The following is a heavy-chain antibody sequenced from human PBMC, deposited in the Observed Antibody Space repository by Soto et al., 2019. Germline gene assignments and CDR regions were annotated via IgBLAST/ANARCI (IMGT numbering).Heavy chain of an antibody. J-gene: IGHJ4*02. V-gene: IGHV1-46*01. CDR1: GDTFTDHY. CDR3: ARGGHVVVVTAALDY. CDR2: VNPSGGHT. D-gene: IGHD2-21*02. Sequence: GASVKVSCKACGDTFTDHYIRWMRQAPGQGLEWMGTVNPSGGHTTYAQHFLGRVTMTRDTSTSTLYMELTSLTSDDTAIYYCARGGHVVVVTAALDYWGQGTLVTVSS.